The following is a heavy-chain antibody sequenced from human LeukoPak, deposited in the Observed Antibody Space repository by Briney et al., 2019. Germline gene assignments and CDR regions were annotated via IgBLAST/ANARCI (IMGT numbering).Heavy chain of an antibody. J-gene: IGHJ4*02. D-gene: IGHD5-18*01. CDR2: IYYSGST. Sequence: SETLSLTCTVSGGSISSSSYYWGWIRQPPGKGLEWIGSIYYSGSTYYNPSLKSRVTISVDTSKNQFSLKLSSVTAADTAVYYCAITAMVYFDYWGQGTLDTVSS. CDR1: GGSISSSSYY. CDR3: AITAMVYFDY. V-gene: IGHV4-39*07.